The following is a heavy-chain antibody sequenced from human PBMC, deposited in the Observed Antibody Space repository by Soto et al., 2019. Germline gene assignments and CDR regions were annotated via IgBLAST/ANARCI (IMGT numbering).Heavy chain of an antibody. Sequence: LTCTVADGSISSGGYYWSWIRQHPGKGLEWIGYIYYSGSTYYNPSLKSRVTISVDTSKNQFSLKLSSVTAADTAVYYCARGNLVGATKAFGYWGQGTLVTSPQ. CDR3: ARGNLVGATKAFGY. CDR1: DGSISSGGYY. CDR2: IYYSGST. J-gene: IGHJ4*02. D-gene: IGHD1-26*01. V-gene: IGHV4-31*03.